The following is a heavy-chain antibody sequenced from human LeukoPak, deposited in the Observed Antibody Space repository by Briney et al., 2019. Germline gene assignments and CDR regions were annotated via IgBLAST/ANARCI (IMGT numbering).Heavy chain of an antibody. CDR3: ARDLYEGSGSDY. V-gene: IGHV3-20*04. J-gene: IGHJ4*02. D-gene: IGHD3-22*01. CDR1: GFTFDDYG. Sequence: GGSLRLSCAASGFTFDDYGMSWVRQAPGKGLGWVSGINWNGGSTGYADSVKGRFTISRDNAKNSLYLQMNSLRAEDTALYYCARDLYEGSGSDYWGQGTLVTVSS. CDR2: INWNGGST.